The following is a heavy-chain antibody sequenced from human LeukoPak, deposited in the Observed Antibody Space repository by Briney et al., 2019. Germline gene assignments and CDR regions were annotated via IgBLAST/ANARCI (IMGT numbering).Heavy chain of an antibody. CDR3: ARSYGSGSYGMDV. J-gene: IGHJ6*04. CDR2: ISSSGSTI. V-gene: IGHV3-48*03. D-gene: IGHD3-10*01. Sequence: PGGSLRLSCAASGFTFSSYEMNWVRQAPGKGLEWVSYISSSGSTIYYADSVKGRFTISRDNAKNSLYLQMNSLRAEDTAAYYCARSYGSGSYGMDVWGKGTTVTVSS. CDR1: GFTFSSYE.